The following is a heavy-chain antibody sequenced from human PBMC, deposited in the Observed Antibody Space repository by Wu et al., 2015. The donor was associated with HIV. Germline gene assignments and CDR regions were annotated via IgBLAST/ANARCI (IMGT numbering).Heavy chain of an antibody. J-gene: IGHJ3*02. CDR2: INPNSGGT. V-gene: IGHV1-2*02. D-gene: IGHD6-19*01. CDR1: GYTFTGYY. Sequence: QVQLVQSGAEVKKPGASVKVSCKASGYTFTGYYMHWVRQAPGQGLEWMGWINPNSGGTNYAQKFQGRVTMTRDTSISTAYMELSRLRSDDTAVYYCARGPMAVAGIHAFDIWGQGTMVTVSS. CDR3: ARGPMAVAGIHAFDI.